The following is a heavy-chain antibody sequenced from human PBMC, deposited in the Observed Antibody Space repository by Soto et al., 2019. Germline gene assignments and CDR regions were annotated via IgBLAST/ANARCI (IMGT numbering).Heavy chain of an antibody. CDR1: GYSFTSYW. D-gene: IGHD3-9*01. V-gene: IGHV5-51*01. CDR3: ARRYYDILIGYYYMGV. Sequence: PGESLKISCKGSGYSFTSYWIGWVRQMPGKGLEWMGIIYPGDSDTRYSPSFQGQVTISADKSISTAYLQWSSLKASDTAMYYCARRYYDILIGYYYMGVWGKGTTVTVSS. J-gene: IGHJ6*03. CDR2: IYPGDSDT.